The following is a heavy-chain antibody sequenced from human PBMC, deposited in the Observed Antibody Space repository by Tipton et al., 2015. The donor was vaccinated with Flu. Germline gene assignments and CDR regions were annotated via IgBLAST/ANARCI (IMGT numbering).Heavy chain of an antibody. Sequence: GLVKPSETLSLTCTVSGGSISSSSYYWGWIRQPPGKGLEWIGSIYYSGSTYYNPSLKSRVTISVDTSKNQFSLKLSSVTAADTAVYYCARAVPPGYNFFHWFDPWGQGALVTVSS. CDR2: IYYSGST. CDR3: ARAVPPGYNFFHWFDP. D-gene: IGHD1-14*01. J-gene: IGHJ5*02. V-gene: IGHV4-39*07. CDR1: GGSISSSSYY.